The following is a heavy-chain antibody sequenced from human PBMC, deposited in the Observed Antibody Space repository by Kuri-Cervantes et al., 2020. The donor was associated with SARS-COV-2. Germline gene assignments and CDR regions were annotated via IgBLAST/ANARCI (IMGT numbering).Heavy chain of an antibody. J-gene: IGHJ6*02. Sequence: SVKVSCKASGGTFSSYAISWVRQAPGQGLEWMGGIIPIFGIANYAQKFQGRVTITADESTSTAYMELSSLRSEDTAVYYCARAGVAGYSSGWNPYYYYGMDVWGQGTTVTSP. CDR1: GGTFSSYA. CDR2: IIPIFGIA. V-gene: IGHV1-69*13. D-gene: IGHD6-19*01. CDR3: ARAGVAGYSSGWNPYYYYGMDV.